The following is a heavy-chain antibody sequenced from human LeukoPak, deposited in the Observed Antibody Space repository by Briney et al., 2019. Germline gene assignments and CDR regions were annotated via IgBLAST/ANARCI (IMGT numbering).Heavy chain of an antibody. D-gene: IGHD2-2*01. CDR3: ARVRYCSSTSCYGSEYYFDY. Sequence: SVKVSCKASGGTSSSYAISWVRQAPGQGLEWMGGIIPIFGTANYAQKFQGRVTITTDESTSTAYMELSSLRSEDTAVNYCARVRYCSSTSCYGSEYYFDYWGQGTLVTVSS. CDR2: IIPIFGTA. V-gene: IGHV1-69*05. CDR1: GGTSSSYA. J-gene: IGHJ4*02.